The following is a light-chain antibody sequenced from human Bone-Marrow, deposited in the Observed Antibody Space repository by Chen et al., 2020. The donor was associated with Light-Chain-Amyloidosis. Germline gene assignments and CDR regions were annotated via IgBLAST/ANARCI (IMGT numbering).Light chain of an antibody. V-gene: IGLV3-21*02. CDR3: QVWDRSSDRPV. CDR2: DDR. J-gene: IGLJ3*02. Sequence: SYVLTQPSSVSVAPGPTATIACGGTNIGATRVHWYQQTPGQAPLLVVYDDRDRPSGIPERLSGSNSGNTATLTISRVEAGDEADYYCQVWDRSSDRPVFGGGTKLTVL. CDR1: NIGATR.